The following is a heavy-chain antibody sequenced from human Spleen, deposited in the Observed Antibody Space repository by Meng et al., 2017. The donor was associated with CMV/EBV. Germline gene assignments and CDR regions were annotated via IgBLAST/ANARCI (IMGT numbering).Heavy chain of an antibody. CDR2: IRYDGSNK. D-gene: IGHD3-3*01. CDR3: AKAISDFWSGYGGSYGMDV. CDR1: GFTFSSYG. J-gene: IGHJ6*02. Sequence: LSLTCAASGFTFSSYGMHWVRQAPGKGLEWVAFIRYDGSNKYYADSVKGRFTISRDNSKNTLYLQMNSLRAEDTAVYYCAKAISDFWSGYGGSYGMDVWGQGTTVTVSS. V-gene: IGHV3-30*02.